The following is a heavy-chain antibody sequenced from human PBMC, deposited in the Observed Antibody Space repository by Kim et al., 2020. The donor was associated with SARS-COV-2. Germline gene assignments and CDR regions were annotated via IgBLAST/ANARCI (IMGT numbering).Heavy chain of an antibody. J-gene: IGHJ4*02. CDR1: GGTFSSYA. CDR3: ARGGEYYGSGSYPPIDY. Sequence: SVKVSCKASGGTFSSYAISWVRQAPGQGLEWMGGIIPIFGTANYAQKFQGRVTFTADESTSTAYMELSSLRSEDTAVYYCARGGEYYGSGSYPPIDYWGQGTLVTVSS. D-gene: IGHD3-10*01. V-gene: IGHV1-69*13. CDR2: IIPIFGTA.